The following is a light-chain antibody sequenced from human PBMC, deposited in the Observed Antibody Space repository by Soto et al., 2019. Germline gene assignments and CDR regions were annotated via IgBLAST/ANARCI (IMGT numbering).Light chain of an antibody. V-gene: IGKV3-15*01. CDR2: ATS. CDR3: QQYGDCPLT. CDR1: QSVGNN. Sequence: EIVVTQSPATLSVSPGERATLSCRASQSVGNNFAWYQQKPGQAPRLLNFATSTWAPGVPARFSGSGSGTEFTLTISSLQSEDFAVYYCQQYGDCPLTFGGGAKVEIE. J-gene: IGKJ4*01.